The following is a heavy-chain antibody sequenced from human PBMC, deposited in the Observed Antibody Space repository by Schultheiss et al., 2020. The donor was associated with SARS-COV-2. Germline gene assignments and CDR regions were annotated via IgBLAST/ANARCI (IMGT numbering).Heavy chain of an antibody. Sequence: GGSLRLSCAASGFTFSSYGMQWVRQAAGKGLEWVAVISYDGNNKYYADSVKGRFTISRDNSKNTLYLQMNSLRAEDTAVYYCAKDPCGGDCYWVDYWGQGTLVTVSS. J-gene: IGHJ4*02. CDR2: ISYDGNNK. V-gene: IGHV3-30*18. CDR1: GFTFSSYG. CDR3: AKDPCGGDCYWVDY. D-gene: IGHD2-21*02.